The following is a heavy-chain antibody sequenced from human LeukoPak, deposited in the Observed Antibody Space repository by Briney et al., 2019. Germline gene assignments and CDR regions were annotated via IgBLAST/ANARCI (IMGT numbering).Heavy chain of an antibody. V-gene: IGHV3-33*06. J-gene: IGHJ4*02. CDR1: QFTFSHYG. D-gene: IGHD4-11*01. CDR3: AKDAERGFDYSNSLNY. CDR2: IWSDASDK. Sequence: PGGSLRLSCAASQFTFSHYGMHWVRQAPGRGVPWVAVIWSDASDKYYSDSVKGRFTISRDNSKNTLYLEMNNLRAEDTAVYYCAKDAERGFDYSNSLNYWGQGTLVTVSS.